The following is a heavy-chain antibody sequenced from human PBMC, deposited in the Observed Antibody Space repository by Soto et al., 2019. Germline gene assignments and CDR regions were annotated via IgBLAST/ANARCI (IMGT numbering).Heavy chain of an antibody. V-gene: IGHV4-59*01. CDR2: IHHTGST. CDR3: ARAIDSSGFYFSNC. D-gene: IGHD3-22*01. Sequence: ETLSLTCTVSGGFISSYYWSWIRQSPGKGLELIGYIHHTGSTNYNPSLKSRVTMSLDTSRNQFSLKLYSVTAADTAVYYCARAIDSSGFYFSNCWGQGTLVTVSS. CDR1: GGFISSYY. J-gene: IGHJ4*02.